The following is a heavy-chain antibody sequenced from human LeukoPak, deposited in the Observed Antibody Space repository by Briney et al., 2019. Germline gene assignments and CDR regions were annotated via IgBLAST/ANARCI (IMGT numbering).Heavy chain of an antibody. CDR3: ARGGRSSSWANNFDP. CDR1: GYTFTSYD. J-gene: IGHJ5*02. D-gene: IGHD6-13*01. CDR2: IIPIFGTA. Sequence: GASVRVSCKASGYTFTSYDINWVRQATGQGLEWMGGIIPIFGTANYAQKFQGRVTITADKSTSTAYMELSSLRSEDTAVYYCARGGRSSSWANNFDPWGQGTLVTVSS. V-gene: IGHV1-69*06.